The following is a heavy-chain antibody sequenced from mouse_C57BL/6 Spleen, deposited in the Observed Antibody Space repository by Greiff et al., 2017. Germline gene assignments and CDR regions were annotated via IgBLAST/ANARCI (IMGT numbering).Heavy chain of an antibody. D-gene: IGHD1-1*01. Sequence: EVQLQQSGPELVKPGASVKISCKASGYTFTDYYMNWVKQSHGKSLEWIGDINPNNGGTSYNQKFKGKATLTVDKSSSTAYMELRSLTSEDSAVYYCAAWGLLRRGFDYWGQGTTLTVSS. J-gene: IGHJ2*01. CDR3: AAWGLLRRGFDY. V-gene: IGHV1-26*01. CDR1: GYTFTDYY. CDR2: INPNNGGT.